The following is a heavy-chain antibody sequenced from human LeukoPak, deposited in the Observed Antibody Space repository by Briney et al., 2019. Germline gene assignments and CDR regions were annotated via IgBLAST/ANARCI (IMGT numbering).Heavy chain of an antibody. J-gene: IGHJ4*02. CDR3: ARVEAGEISVDY. CDR1: GYTFTSYG. V-gene: IGHV1-18*01. D-gene: IGHD7-27*01. Sequence: ASVKVSCKASGYTFTSYGISRVRQAPGQGLEWMGWISAYNGNTNYAQKLQGRVTMTTDTSTSTAYMELRSLRSDDTAVYYCARVEAGEISVDYWGQGTLVTVSS. CDR2: ISAYNGNT.